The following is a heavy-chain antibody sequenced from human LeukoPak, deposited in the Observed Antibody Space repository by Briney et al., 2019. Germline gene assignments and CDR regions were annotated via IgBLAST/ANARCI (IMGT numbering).Heavy chain of an antibody. D-gene: IGHD1-26*01. CDR3: AKVGGELHAAFDY. CDR1: GFTFSSYA. Sequence: PGGSLRLSCAASGFTFSSYAVSWVRQAPGKGLEWVSAISGSGGSTYYADSVKGRFTISRDNSKNTLYLQMNSLRAEDTAVYYCAKVGGELHAAFDYWGQGTLVTVSS. CDR2: ISGSGGST. J-gene: IGHJ4*02. V-gene: IGHV3-23*01.